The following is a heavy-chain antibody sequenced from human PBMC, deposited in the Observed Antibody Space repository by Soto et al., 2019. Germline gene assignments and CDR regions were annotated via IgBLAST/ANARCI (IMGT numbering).Heavy chain of an antibody. V-gene: IGHV3-33*01. Sequence: QEQLVESGGGVVQPGRSLRLSCAASGFSFSSYAMHCVRQAPGKGLEWVALIWHDGSTTSYADSVKGRFTISRDNSKNTHYLQMNNLRAEDTAVYYCARDVETTKANYYYYGMDVWGRGTPVTVSS. CDR2: IWHDGSTT. CDR3: ARDVETTKANYYYYGMDV. D-gene: IGHD5-18*01. CDR1: GFSFSSYA. J-gene: IGHJ6*02.